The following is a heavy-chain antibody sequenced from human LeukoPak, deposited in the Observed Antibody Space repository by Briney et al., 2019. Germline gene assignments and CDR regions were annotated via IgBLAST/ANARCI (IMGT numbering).Heavy chain of an antibody. CDR1: GYTFTSYD. CDR3: ARRYGSGRADAFDI. CDR2: ISAYNGNT. D-gene: IGHD3-10*01. J-gene: IGHJ3*02. V-gene: IGHV1-18*01. Sequence: ASVKVSCKASGYTFTSYDINWVRQATGQGLEWMGWISAYNGNTNYAQKLQGRVTMTTDTSTSTAYMELRSLRSDDTAVYYCARRYGSGRADAFDIWGQGTMVTVSS.